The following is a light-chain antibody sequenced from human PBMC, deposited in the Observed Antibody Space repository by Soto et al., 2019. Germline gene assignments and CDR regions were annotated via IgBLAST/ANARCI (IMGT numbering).Light chain of an antibody. CDR2: AAS. Sequence: DIQLTQSPSFLSASVGDRVTITCLASQGIRCLLTWYQQKPGKAPKLLIYAASTLQSGVPSRFSGGGSGTDFTLTINSLQPEDFATYYCLHFNNFPLTCGGGTKGDIK. J-gene: IGKJ4*01. CDR3: LHFNNFPLT. CDR1: QGIRCL. V-gene: IGKV1-9*01.